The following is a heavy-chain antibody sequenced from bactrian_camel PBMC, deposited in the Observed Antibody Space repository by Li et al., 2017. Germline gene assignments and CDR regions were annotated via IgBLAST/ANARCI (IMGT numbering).Heavy chain of an antibody. V-gene: IGHV3S40*01. D-gene: IGHD5*01. CDR1: GLTLSNYD. J-gene: IGHJ4*01. Sequence: VQLVESGGGLVQPGGSLRLSCVGSGLTLSNYDMSWVRQAPGKGLEWVSTARHSDGDIYYADSVKGRFTISRDSAKNTMYLQLNSLKIEDMAMYYCTKFYYGLGSLGQGTQVTVS. CDR2: ARHSDGDI.